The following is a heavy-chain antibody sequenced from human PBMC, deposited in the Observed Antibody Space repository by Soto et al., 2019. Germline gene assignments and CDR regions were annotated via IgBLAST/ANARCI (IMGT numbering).Heavy chain of an antibody. J-gene: IGHJ4*01. CDR1: GFGFSNYE. D-gene: IGHD2-2*02. Sequence: EVQLVESGGGLVQPGGSLRLSCAASGFGFSNYEMNWVRQAPGKGLEWVSYITSSGGATMYADSVKVRFTISRDNAKDSLYLQMNSLRVEDTAVYYCARGDCKTSCYIGFWGHGARVTVSS. CDR2: ITSSGGAT. CDR3: ARGDCKTSCYIGF. V-gene: IGHV3-48*03.